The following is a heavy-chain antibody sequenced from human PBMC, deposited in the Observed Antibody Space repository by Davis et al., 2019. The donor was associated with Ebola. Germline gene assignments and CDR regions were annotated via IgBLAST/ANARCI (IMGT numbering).Heavy chain of an antibody. J-gene: IGHJ6*04. CDR3: ARISWVSRGMDV. CDR1: GNSVSSNGAA. Sequence: PSETLSLTCAISGNSVSSNGAAWNWIRQSPSRGLEWLGRTYYTSKRYNDYAVSMKSRITINPDTSKNQFSLQLNFVTPEDAAVYYCARISWVSRGMDVWGKGTTVTVSS. V-gene: IGHV6-1*01. CDR2: TYYTSKRYN. D-gene: IGHD6-13*01.